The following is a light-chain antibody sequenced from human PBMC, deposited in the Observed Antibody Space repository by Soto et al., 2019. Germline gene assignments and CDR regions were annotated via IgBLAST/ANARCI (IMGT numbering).Light chain of an antibody. CDR1: SSDVGAYSY. CDR2: EVT. Sequence: QSALTQPASVSGSPGQSITISCTGSSSDVGAYSYVSWYQQHPGKAPRLMIYEVTNRTSGVSNRFSGSKAGNTASLTISGLRAEDEADYYCSSYTSGSTLVVFGGGTKLTVL. V-gene: IGLV2-14*01. CDR3: SSYTSGSTLVV. J-gene: IGLJ2*01.